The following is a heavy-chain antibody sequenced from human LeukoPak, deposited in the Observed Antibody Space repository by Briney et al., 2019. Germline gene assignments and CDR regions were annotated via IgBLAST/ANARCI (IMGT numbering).Heavy chain of an antibody. CDR3: ARTYYYDSSGYYYFDY. D-gene: IGHD3-22*01. CDR1: GGTFSSYA. Sequence: SVKVSCKASGGTFSSYAISWVRQAPGQGLEWMGGIIPIFGTADYAQKFQGRVTITTDESTSTAYMELSSLRSEDTAVYYCARTYYYDSSGYYYFDYWGQGTLVTVSS. J-gene: IGHJ4*02. CDR2: IIPIFGTA. V-gene: IGHV1-69*05.